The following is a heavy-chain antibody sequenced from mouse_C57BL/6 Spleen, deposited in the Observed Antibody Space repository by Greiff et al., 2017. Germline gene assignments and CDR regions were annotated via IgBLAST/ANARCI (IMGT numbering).Heavy chain of an antibody. Sequence: QVQLQQPGAELVKPGASVKLSCKASGYTFTSYWMHWVKQRPGRGLEWIGRIDPNSGGTKYNEKFKSKATLTVDKPSSTAYMQLSSLTSEDSAVYYCARRDLPTVVADWYFDVWGTGTTVTVSS. CDR2: IDPNSGGT. CDR1: GYTFTSYW. D-gene: IGHD1-1*01. CDR3: ARRDLPTVVADWYFDV. V-gene: IGHV1-72*01. J-gene: IGHJ1*03.